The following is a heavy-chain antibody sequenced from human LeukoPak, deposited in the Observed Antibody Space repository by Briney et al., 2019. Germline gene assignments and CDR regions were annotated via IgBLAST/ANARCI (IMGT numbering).Heavy chain of an antibody. CDR2: IKSKSDGGST. Sequence: TGGSLRLSCAASGFTFSNAWMSWVRQAPRKGLEWVGLIKSKSDGGSTDYAAPVKGRFTISRDDSKNTLYLQMNSLKTEDTAVYYCTDLDYGDSYFRYWGQGTLVTVSS. CDR1: GFTFSNAW. V-gene: IGHV3-15*01. D-gene: IGHD4-17*01. J-gene: IGHJ4*02. CDR3: TDLDYGDSYFRY.